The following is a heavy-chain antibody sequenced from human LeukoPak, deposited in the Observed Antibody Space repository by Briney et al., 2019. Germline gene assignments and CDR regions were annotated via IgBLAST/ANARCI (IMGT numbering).Heavy chain of an antibody. V-gene: IGHV3-30*04. Sequence: GGSLRLPCAASGFTFSSYAMHWVRQAPGKGLEWVAVISYDESNKYYADSVKGRFTISRDNSKNTLYLQMNSLRAEDTAVYYCARREPTTVTHWAFDIWGQGTMVTVSS. D-gene: IGHD4-17*01. CDR1: GFTFSSYA. J-gene: IGHJ3*02. CDR2: ISYDESNK. CDR3: ARREPTTVTHWAFDI.